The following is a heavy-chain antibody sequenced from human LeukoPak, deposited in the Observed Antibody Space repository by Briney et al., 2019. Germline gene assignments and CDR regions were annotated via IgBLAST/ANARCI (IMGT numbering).Heavy chain of an antibody. J-gene: IGHJ4*02. CDR1: GGTFSSYA. D-gene: IGHD2-2*01. V-gene: IGHV1-69*13. Sequence: SVKVSCKASGGTFSSYAISWVRQAPGQGLEWMGGIIPIFGTANYAPKFQGRVTITADESTSTAYMELSCLRSEDTAVYYCAREEIRCSSTSCYCWGQGTLVTVSS. CDR3: AREEIRCSSTSCYC. CDR2: IIPIFGTA.